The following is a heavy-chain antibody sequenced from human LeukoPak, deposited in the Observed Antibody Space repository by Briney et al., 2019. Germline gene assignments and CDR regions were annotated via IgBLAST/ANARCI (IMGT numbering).Heavy chain of an antibody. CDR1: GFTFNNYA. CDR3: AKYRASGSSGRQMDY. J-gene: IGHJ4*02. Sequence: PGGSLRLSCAASGFTFNNYAMAWVRQAPGKGLEWVSVISYTGGTTFYADFVKGRFTISRDSSKDTLYLQMNSLRAEDTAVYYCAKYRASGSSGRQMDYWGQGSLVTVSS. D-gene: IGHD3-22*01. CDR2: ISYTGGTT. V-gene: IGHV3-23*01.